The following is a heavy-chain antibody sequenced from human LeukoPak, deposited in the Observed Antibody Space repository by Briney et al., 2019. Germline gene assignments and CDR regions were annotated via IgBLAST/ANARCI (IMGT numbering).Heavy chain of an antibody. V-gene: IGHV4-59*01. J-gene: IGHJ4*02. Sequence: PSETLSLTCTVSGGSISSYYWSWIRQPPGKGLEWIGYIYYSGSTNYNPSLKSRVTISVDTSKNQFSLKRSSVTAADTAVYYCARAKDTAMVHYFDYWGQGTLVTVSS. CDR1: GGSISSYY. CDR3: ARAKDTAMVHYFDY. D-gene: IGHD5-18*01. CDR2: IYYSGST.